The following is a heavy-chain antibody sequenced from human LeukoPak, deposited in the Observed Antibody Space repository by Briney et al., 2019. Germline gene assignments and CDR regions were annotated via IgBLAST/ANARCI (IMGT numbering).Heavy chain of an antibody. CDR1: GFTFSSYA. J-gene: IGHJ4*02. D-gene: IGHD1-26*01. V-gene: IGHV3-30-3*01. CDR2: ISYDGSNK. CDR3: AREALGFDY. Sequence: GRSLRLSCAASGFTFSSYAMHWVRQAPGKGLEWVAVISYDGSNKYYADAVKGRFTISRDNSKNTLYLQMNSLRAEDKAVYYCAREALGFDYWGQGTLVTVSS.